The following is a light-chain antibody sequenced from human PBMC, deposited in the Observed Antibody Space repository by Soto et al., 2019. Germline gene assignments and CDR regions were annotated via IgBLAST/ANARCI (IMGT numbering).Light chain of an antibody. CDR2: HVT. J-gene: IGLJ1*01. Sequence: QSVLTKPASVSGPLGQSMTISCSGKSSEVGAYNYVSWYQQYPGKAPKLMIYHVTDRPSGVSNRFSGSKSGNTASLSISGLQAEDEADYYCCSYTTSNTFVFGTGTKVTVL. CDR3: CSYTTSNTFV. V-gene: IGLV2-14*01. CDR1: SSEVGAYNY.